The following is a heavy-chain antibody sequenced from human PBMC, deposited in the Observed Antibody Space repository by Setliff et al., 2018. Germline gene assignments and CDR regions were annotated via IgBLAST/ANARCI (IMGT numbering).Heavy chain of an antibody. CDR1: GFSFSAFT. D-gene: IGHD3-22*01. J-gene: IGHJ6*03. CDR2: VIQSGSP. CDR3: AKTAHYYESSGFYYDPYFYYMDV. V-gene: IGHV3-23*05. Sequence: PGGSLRLSCETSGFSFSAFTMNWVRQAPGKGLEWVSGVIQSGSPVYADSVEGRFTVSRDNSKNTLYLQMNSLSADDTAVYYCAKTAHYYESSGFYYDPYFYYMDVWGKGTTVTVSS.